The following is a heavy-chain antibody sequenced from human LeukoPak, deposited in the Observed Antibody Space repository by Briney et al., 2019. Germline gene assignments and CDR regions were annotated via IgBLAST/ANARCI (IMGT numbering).Heavy chain of an antibody. J-gene: IGHJ4*02. Sequence: GGSLRLSCAAPGFVISDTYVSWVRQAPGKGLEWVSVIYSGGVTYYADSVKGRFTLSRDNSKNTVYLQMDSLRMEDTAVYYCARPNGDCWGQGALVTVSS. V-gene: IGHV3-66*01. D-gene: IGHD4/OR15-4a*01. CDR2: IYSGGVT. CDR1: GFVISDTY. CDR3: ARPNGDC.